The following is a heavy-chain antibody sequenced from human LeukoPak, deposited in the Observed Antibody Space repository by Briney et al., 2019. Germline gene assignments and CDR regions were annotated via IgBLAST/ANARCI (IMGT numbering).Heavy chain of an antibody. CDR1: GGSISSSSYY. D-gene: IGHD4-23*01. V-gene: IGHV4-39*01. CDR3: ARHEHGCNSYGQGYGIDV. CDR2: IYYSGST. J-gene: IGHJ6*02. Sequence: SETLSLTCTVSGGSISSSSYYWGWIRQPTGKGLEWIGSIYYSGSTYYNPSLKSRVTISVDTSKNQFSLKLNSVTAADTAVYYCARHEHGCNSYGQGYGIDVWGQGTTVTVSS.